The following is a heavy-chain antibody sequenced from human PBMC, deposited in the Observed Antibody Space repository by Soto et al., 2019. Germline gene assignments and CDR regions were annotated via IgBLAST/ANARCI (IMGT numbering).Heavy chain of an antibody. CDR2: ISAYNGNT. D-gene: IGHD3-22*01. J-gene: IGHJ4*02. CDR3: ARTSPVDIVATSLYYDSSGYPEYDY. V-gene: IGHV1-18*01. Sequence: ASVKVSCKASGYTFTSYGISWVRQAPGQGLEWMGWISAYNGNTNYAQKLQGRVTMTTDTSTSTAYMELRSLRSDDTAVYYCARTSPVDIVATSLYYDSSGYPEYDYWGQGTLVTVSS. CDR1: GYTFTSYG.